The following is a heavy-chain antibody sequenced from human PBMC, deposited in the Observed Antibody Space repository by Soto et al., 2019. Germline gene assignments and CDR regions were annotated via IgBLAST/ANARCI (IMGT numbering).Heavy chain of an antibody. CDR2: ITDTGGDT. D-gene: IGHD3-10*01. CDR3: ARGSTDSYPGSRIFDF. CDR1: GGSFSGYY. J-gene: IGHJ4*02. Sequence: PSETLSLTCAVYGGSFSGYYWSWVRQAPGEGLEWVSTITDTGGDTKYADSVRGRFTMSRDNSKKTLYLQMNSLRVEDSALYYCARGSTDSYPGSRIFDFWGRGTLVTVSS. V-gene: IGHV3-23*01.